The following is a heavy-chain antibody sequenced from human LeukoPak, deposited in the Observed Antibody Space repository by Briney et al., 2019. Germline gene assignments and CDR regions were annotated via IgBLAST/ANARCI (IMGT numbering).Heavy chain of an antibody. CDR1: GFTFSSYW. CDR3: ARDGYCSGGSCYAPRFDP. D-gene: IGHD2-15*01. Sequence: PGGSLRLSCAASGFTFSSYWMHWVRQAPGKGLVWVSRINSDGSSTSYADSVKGRFTISRDNAKNSLYLQMNSLRAEDTAVYYCARDGYCSGGSCYAPRFDPWGQGILVTVSS. J-gene: IGHJ5*02. CDR2: INSDGSST. V-gene: IGHV3-74*01.